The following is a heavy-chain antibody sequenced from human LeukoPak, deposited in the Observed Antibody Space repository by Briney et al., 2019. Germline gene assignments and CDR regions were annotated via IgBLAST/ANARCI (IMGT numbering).Heavy chain of an antibody. Sequence: SETLFLTCTVSGGPISSYHWSWIRQPPGKGLQLIGHIYYSGSTNYNPSLKSRDTISVDTYKNQFSLKLSSVPDADTAVYYCARHSSSRYDAFDIWGQGTMVTDSS. CDR1: GGPISSYH. CDR2: IYYSGST. V-gene: IGHV4-59*01. CDR3: ARHSSSRYDAFDI. J-gene: IGHJ3*02. D-gene: IGHD6-13*01.